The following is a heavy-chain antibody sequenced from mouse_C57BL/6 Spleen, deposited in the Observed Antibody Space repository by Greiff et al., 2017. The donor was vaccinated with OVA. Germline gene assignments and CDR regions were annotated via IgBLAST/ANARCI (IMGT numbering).Heavy chain of an antibody. V-gene: IGHV1-75*01. CDR3: ATYYGSSYSYCDY. Sequence: QVQLKQSGPELVKPGASVKISCKASGYTFTDYYINWVKQRPGQGLEWIGWIFPGSGSTYYNEKFKGKATLTVDKSSSTAYMLLSSLTSEDSAVYFCATYYGSSYSYCDYWGQGTTLTVSS. J-gene: IGHJ2*01. D-gene: IGHD1-1*01. CDR2: IFPGSGST. CDR1: GYTFTDYY.